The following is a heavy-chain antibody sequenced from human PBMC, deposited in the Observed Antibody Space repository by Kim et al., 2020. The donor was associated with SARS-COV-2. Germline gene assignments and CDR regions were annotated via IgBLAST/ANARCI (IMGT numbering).Heavy chain of an antibody. CDR1: GGSISSSSSY. Sequence: SETLSLTCTVSGGSISSSSSYWDWIRQPPGKGLEWIGSIYYSGSAYYNPSLKSRVTISVDTSKNQFSLKLSSVTAADTAVYYCARQKQWLAPLDYWGQGTLVPVSS. D-gene: IGHD6-19*01. CDR3: ARQKQWLAPLDY. V-gene: IGHV4-39*01. J-gene: IGHJ4*02. CDR2: IYYSGSA.